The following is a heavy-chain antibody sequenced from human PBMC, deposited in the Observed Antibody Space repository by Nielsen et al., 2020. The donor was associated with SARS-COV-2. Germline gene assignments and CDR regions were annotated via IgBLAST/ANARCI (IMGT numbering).Heavy chain of an antibody. D-gene: IGHD2-2*01. J-gene: IGHJ6*02. Sequence: GESLKISCAASGFTFSRYWMHWVRQAPGKGLVWVSRSSSDGSSTFYADSVKGRFIISRDNAENTLFLQMHSLRVEDTGVYYCAAQLLPYYGMDVWGQGTTVTVSS. CDR3: AAQLLPYYGMDV. V-gene: IGHV3-74*01. CDR2: SSSDGSST. CDR1: GFTFSRYW.